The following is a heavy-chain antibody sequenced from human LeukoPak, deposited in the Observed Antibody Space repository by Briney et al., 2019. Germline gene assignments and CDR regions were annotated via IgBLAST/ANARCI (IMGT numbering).Heavy chain of an antibody. CDR3: AREVGLSSGWEYFDY. D-gene: IGHD6-19*01. CDR2: LKQDGREK. J-gene: IGHJ4*02. V-gene: IGHV3-7*01. Sequence: GGCLRLSCAASGFTFSTYWMSWVRQAPGKGLEWVANLKQDGREKYYVDSVKGRFTISRDNAKNSLYLQMNSLRAEDTAVYYCAREVGLSSGWEYFDYWGRGTLVTVSS. CDR1: GFTFSTYW.